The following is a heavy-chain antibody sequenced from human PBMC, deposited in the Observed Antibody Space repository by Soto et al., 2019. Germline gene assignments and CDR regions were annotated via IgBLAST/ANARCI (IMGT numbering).Heavy chain of an antibody. CDR1: GGSIDSGDYY. V-gene: IGHV4-61*08. CDR3: AREVIAPPNYCDP. D-gene: IGHD4-4*01. CDR2: VYYSGTT. Sequence: SETLSLTCTVSGGSIDSGDYYRSWIRQPPGKGLEWIGYVYYSGTTNYNPFLKSRVTLTLHKSKNPFSLKMNSVTAADTTVYYCAREVIAPPNYCDPCGRGTRVTVS. J-gene: IGHJ5*02.